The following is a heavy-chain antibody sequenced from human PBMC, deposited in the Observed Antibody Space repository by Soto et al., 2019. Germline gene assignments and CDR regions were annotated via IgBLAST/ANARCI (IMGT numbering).Heavy chain of an antibody. Sequence: SETLSLTCTVSGGSISSYYWSWIRQPPGKGLEWIAFIYYTGITKYNPSLKSRVTISIDTSKNQFSLKLSSVTAADTAVYYCARHVDFGGGPCSTGRWFDYRAQRTLVTGSS. D-gene: IGHD2-21*01. CDR3: ARHVDFGGGPCSTGRWFDY. V-gene: IGHV4-59*08. J-gene: IGHJ5*01. CDR2: IYYTGIT. CDR1: GGSISSYY.